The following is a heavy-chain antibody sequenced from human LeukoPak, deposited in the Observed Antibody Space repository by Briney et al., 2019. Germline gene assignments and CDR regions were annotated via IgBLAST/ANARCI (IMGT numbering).Heavy chain of an antibody. J-gene: IGHJ4*02. D-gene: IGHD4-23*01. Sequence: SETLSLTCTVSGDSIRSSRYHWAWIRQPPGKGLEWIGSSHYSGSTYYNPSLKSRVAISVDTPKNQLSLKLNSATSSDTAVYFCARRDYGGLLDYWGQGTLVTVSS. CDR3: ARRDYGGLLDY. CDR2: SHYSGST. CDR1: GDSIRSSRYH. V-gene: IGHV4-39*01.